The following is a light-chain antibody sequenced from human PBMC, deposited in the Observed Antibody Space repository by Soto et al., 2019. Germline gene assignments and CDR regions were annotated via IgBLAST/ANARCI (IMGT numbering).Light chain of an antibody. CDR3: SSYTSTSSVL. J-gene: IGLJ2*01. CDR2: DVT. CDR1: SSDVGGYDY. Sequence: QSVLTQPASVSGSPGQSITISCTGTSSDVGGYDYVSWYQQHPGKAPKVMIYDVTNRPSGVSSRFSGSKSGNTASLTISGLQAEDEADYYCSSYTSTSSVLFGGGTQLTVL. V-gene: IGLV2-14*01.